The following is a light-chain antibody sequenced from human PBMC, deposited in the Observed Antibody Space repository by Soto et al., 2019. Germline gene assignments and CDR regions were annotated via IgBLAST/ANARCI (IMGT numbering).Light chain of an antibody. J-gene: IGKJ1*01. CDR3: QQYGSSPRT. Sequence: EIVLTQSPGSLSLSPGERATLSCSASPTGSSSSLAWYQPKPGPAPSLLLFGASTRAAGFTDRLSGSGSGTDFTLTISRLEPEDFAVYYCQQYGSSPRTFGQGTKVDI. CDR1: PTGSSSS. CDR2: GAS. V-gene: IGKV3-20*01.